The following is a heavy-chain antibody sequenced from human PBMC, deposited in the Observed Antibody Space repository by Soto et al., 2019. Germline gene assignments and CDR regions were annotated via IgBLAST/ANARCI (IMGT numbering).Heavy chain of an antibody. Sequence: VQLVESGGGLVKPGGSLRLSCAASGFNFPGYSMNWVRQAPGKGLEWVASISSGSHFIYYADSVRGRFTISRDNARDSLLLQMNSLRAGDTGVYFCARDQSQGQMLLPYFYYWGQGTLVTVSS. CDR3: ARDQSQGQMLLPYFYY. CDR2: ISSGSHFI. D-gene: IGHD3-10*02. CDR1: GFNFPGYS. J-gene: IGHJ4*02. V-gene: IGHV3-21*04.